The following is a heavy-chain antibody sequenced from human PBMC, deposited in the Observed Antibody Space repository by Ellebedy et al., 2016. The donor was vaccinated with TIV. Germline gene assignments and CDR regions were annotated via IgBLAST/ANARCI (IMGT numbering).Heavy chain of an antibody. D-gene: IGHD1-26*01. Sequence: SVKVSCXASGGTFSSYAISWVRQAPGQGLEWMGGIIPIFGTANYAQKFQGRVTITADESTSTAYMELSSLRSEDTAVYYCARGGRGGGSYFYGYWGQGTLVTVSS. CDR1: GGTFSSYA. CDR3: ARGGRGGGSYFYGY. J-gene: IGHJ4*02. CDR2: IIPIFGTA. V-gene: IGHV1-69*13.